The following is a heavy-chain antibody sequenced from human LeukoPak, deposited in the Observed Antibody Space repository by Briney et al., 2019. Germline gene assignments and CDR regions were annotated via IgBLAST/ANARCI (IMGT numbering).Heavy chain of an antibody. CDR1: GGSISSSSYY. CDR3: ARVGDYALKD. D-gene: IGHD3-16*01. Sequence: SETLSLTCTVSGGSISSSSYYWGWIRQPPGKGLEWIGSIYYSGSAYYNPSLKSRVTISVDTSKNQFSLKLSSVTAADTAVYYCARVGDYALKDWGQGTLVTVSS. V-gene: IGHV4-39*07. J-gene: IGHJ4*02. CDR2: IYYSGSA.